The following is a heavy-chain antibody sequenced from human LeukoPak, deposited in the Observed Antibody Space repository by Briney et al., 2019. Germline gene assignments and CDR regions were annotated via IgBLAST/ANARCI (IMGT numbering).Heavy chain of an antibody. CDR3: ARREIAAAGTLDY. CDR1: GFTFSSYA. V-gene: IGHV3-30-3*01. J-gene: IGHJ4*02. D-gene: IGHD6-13*01. Sequence: GGSLRLSCAASGFTFSSYAMHWVRQAPGKGLEWVAVISYDGSNKYYADSVKGRFTISRDNSKNTLYLRMNSLRAEDTAVYYCARREIAAAGTLDYWGQGTLVTVSS. CDR2: ISYDGSNK.